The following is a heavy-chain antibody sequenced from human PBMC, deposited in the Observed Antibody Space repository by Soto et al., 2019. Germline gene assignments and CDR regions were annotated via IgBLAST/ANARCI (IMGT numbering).Heavy chain of an antibody. Sequence: GASVKVSCKASGYTFTNYYMHWVRQAPGQGIEWMGIINPRSSSTTYAQKFQGRVTMTRDTSTSTVYMELSSLRSEDTAVYYRARAKTSSGCLDYWGLGTLVTVSS. CDR1: GYTFTNYY. V-gene: IGHV1-46*01. J-gene: IGHJ4*02. D-gene: IGHD6-19*01. CDR2: INPRSSST. CDR3: ARAKTSSGCLDY.